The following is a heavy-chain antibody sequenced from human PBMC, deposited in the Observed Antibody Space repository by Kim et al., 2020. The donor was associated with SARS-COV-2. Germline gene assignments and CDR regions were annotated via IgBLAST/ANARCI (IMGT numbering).Heavy chain of an antibody. CDR2: ISYDGSNK. Sequence: GGSLRLSCAASGFTFSSYGMHWVRQAPGKGLEWVAVISYDGSNKYYADSVKGRFTISRDNSKNTLYLQMNSLRAEDTAVYYCAKDRGSHDFWSGYQYYYYGMDVWGQGTTVTVSS. J-gene: IGHJ6*02. V-gene: IGHV3-30*18. CDR1: GFTFSSYG. CDR3: AKDRGSHDFWSGYQYYYYGMDV. D-gene: IGHD3-3*01.